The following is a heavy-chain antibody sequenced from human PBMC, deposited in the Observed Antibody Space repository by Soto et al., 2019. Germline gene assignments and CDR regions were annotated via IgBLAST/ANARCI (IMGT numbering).Heavy chain of an antibody. D-gene: IGHD2-15*01. CDR2: TYYRSRWYS. CDR3: ARSEEDSDYYYYGMDV. Sequence: SQTLSLTCVGYGDTVSRNSVSCNWVRQSPSRGLEWLGRTYYRSRWYSDYAVSVRSRIDINADTSKNQVSLQLNSVTPEDKAVYYCARSEEDSDYYYYGMDVWGQGTTVTVSS. J-gene: IGHJ6*02. V-gene: IGHV6-1*01. CDR1: GDTVSRNSVS.